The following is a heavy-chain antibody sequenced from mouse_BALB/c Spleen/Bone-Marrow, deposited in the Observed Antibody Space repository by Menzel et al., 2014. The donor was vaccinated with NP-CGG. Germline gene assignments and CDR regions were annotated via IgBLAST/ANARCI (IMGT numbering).Heavy chain of an antibody. V-gene: IGHV4-1*02. CDR2: INPDSSTI. D-gene: IGHD1-2*01. J-gene: IGHJ3*01. Sequence: DVHLVESGGGLVQPGGSLKLSCAASGFDFSRYWVTWVRQAPEKGLEWIGEINPDSSTINYTPSLKDKFIISRDNAKNTLYLQMSKVRSEDTALYYCAKNYYYGYVAYWGQGTLVTVSA. CDR1: GFDFSRYW. CDR3: AKNYYYGYVAY.